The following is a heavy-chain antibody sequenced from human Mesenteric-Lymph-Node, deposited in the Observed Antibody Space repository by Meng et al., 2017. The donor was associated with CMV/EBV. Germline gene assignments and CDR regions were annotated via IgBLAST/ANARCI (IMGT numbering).Heavy chain of an antibody. V-gene: IGHV1-69*04. CDR3: ARGYCSGGSCYPSFDY. Sequence: SGGTFSSYAISCVRQAPGQGLEWMGRIIPILGIANYAQKFQGRVTITADKSTSTAYMELSSLRSEDTAVYYCARGYCSGGSCYPSFDYWGQGTLVTVSS. J-gene: IGHJ4*02. CDR2: IIPILGIA. D-gene: IGHD2-15*01. CDR1: GGTFSSYA.